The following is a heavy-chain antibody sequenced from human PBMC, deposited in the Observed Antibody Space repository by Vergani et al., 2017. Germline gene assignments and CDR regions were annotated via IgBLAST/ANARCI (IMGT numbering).Heavy chain of an antibody. CDR3: GGQQWELYY. V-gene: IGHV3-23*01. CDR1: RFTFNNYA. D-gene: IGHD1-26*01. Sequence: EVQLLESGGGLVQPGGSLRLSCAASRFTFNNYAMTWVRQAPGKGLEWVSRISGSGDNTYYADSVKARFTVSRDNSKNTLDLRMSSLRVDDTAVYYCGGQQWELYYWGQGTLVTVSS. CDR2: ISGSGDNT. J-gene: IGHJ4*02.